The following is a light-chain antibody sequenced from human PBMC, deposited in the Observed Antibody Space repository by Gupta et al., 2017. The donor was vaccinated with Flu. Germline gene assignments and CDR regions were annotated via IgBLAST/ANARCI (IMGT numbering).Light chain of an antibody. CDR1: SSDVGDYKY. Sequence: QSALTQPASVSVSPGQSLTISCTGTSSDVGDYKYVSWYQQHPGKAPKLMIYDVSYRPSGVSNRFSGSKSGNTTSLTISGLQAEDEADYYCSSYTSSNTLQVIFGGGTRLTVL. CDR3: SSYTSSNTLQVI. V-gene: IGLV2-14*03. CDR2: DVS. J-gene: IGLJ2*01.